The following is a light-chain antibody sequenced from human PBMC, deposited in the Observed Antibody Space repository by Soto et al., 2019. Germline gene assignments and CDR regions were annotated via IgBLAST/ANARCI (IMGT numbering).Light chain of an antibody. J-gene: IGLJ1*01. CDR1: SSDVGGYNY. V-gene: IGLV2-14*01. Sequence: QSVLTQPASVSGSPGQSITISCTGNSSDVGGYNYVSWYQQHPGKAPKLMIYDVSNRPSGVSNRLSGSKSGNTASLTISGLQAEDEADYYCSSYTSSSTKVFGTGTKVTVL. CDR3: SSYTSSSTKV. CDR2: DVS.